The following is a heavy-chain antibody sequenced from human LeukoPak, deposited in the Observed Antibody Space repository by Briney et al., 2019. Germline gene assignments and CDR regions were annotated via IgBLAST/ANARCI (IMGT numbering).Heavy chain of an antibody. J-gene: IGHJ4*02. D-gene: IGHD4-17*01. CDR1: GLTFSRFA. CDR2: ISNSGDTT. Sequence: GGSLRLSCAASGLTFSRFAMSWVRQAPGKGLEWVSAISNSGDTTYYADSVKGRFTISRDNSKNTLYLQMNSLRAEDTAVYYCAKDWGTVTVPTGRDYWGQGALVTVSS. V-gene: IGHV3-23*01. CDR3: AKDWGTVTVPTGRDY.